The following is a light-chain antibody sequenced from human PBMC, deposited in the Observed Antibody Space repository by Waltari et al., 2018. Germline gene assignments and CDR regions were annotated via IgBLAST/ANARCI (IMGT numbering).Light chain of an antibody. CDR1: ALSKQY. Sequence: SFELTQPPSLSVSPGQTARITCSGDALSKQYAHWHQQRPGLAPVLVISKDSGRPSGIPGRYSGSSSGTTVTLTISGVQEEDEADYYCQSADSSGSVVFGGGTKLTVL. CDR2: KDS. CDR3: QSADSSGSVV. J-gene: IGLJ2*01. V-gene: IGLV3-25*03.